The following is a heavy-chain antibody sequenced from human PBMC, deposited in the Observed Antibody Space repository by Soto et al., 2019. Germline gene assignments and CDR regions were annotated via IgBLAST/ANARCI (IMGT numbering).Heavy chain of an antibody. Sequence: QVQLQESGPGLVEPSQSVSLTCTVSGVSISSGDYYWSWIRQPPGKGLEWIGYIYYSGNTNYAPSLGSRLTISIDTSRNQFSLHLMSVTAADTAIYYCARYTNFSPYYHGVDVWGQGTTVTVSS. CDR2: IYYSGNT. CDR3: ARYTNFSPYYHGVDV. D-gene: IGHD2-8*01. J-gene: IGHJ6*02. V-gene: IGHV4-30-4*01. CDR1: GVSISSGDYY.